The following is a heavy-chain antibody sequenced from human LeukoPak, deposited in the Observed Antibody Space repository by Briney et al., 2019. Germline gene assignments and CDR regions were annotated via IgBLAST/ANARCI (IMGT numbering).Heavy chain of an antibody. CDR3: ARDGSGWYSDYYYYGMDV. Sequence: SETLSLTCAVSGGSISSGGYSWSWIRQPPGKGLEWIGYIYHSGSTYYNPSLKSRVTISVDRSKNQFSLKLSSVTAADTAVYYCARDGSGWYSDYYYYGMDVWGQGTTVTVSS. CDR1: GGSISSGGYS. V-gene: IGHV4-30-2*01. D-gene: IGHD6-19*01. J-gene: IGHJ6*02. CDR2: IYHSGST.